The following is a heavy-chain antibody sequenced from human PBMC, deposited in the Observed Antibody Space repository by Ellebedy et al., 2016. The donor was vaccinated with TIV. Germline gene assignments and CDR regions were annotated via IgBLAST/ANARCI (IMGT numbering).Heavy chain of an antibody. Sequence: SETLSLTCAVYGDSSNYYYWTRVRQPPGKGLEWIGEIRHSGSTNYNPSLKSRVTVSVVTSKNQFSLRLASVTAADTAVYYCARGEWAPRFGYWGQGTLVTVSS. J-gene: IGHJ4*02. CDR2: IRHSGST. CDR3: ARGEWAPRFGY. V-gene: IGHV4-34*01. CDR1: GDSSNYYY. D-gene: IGHD2-8*01.